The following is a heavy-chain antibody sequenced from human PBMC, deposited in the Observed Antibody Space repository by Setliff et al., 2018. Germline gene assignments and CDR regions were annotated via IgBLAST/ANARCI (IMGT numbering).Heavy chain of an antibody. D-gene: IGHD4-17*01. CDR3: SRDLQGSGDYVVDY. V-gene: IGHV3-48*01. CDR2: ISSSSSSI. J-gene: IGHJ4*02. Sequence: GSLRLSCAASGFTFSTYSMNWVRQAPGKGLEWVSYISSSSSSIYYANSVEGRFTISRDNAKDSLYLQMNSLRAEDTAVYYCSRDLQGSGDYVVDYWGQGTLVTVSS. CDR1: GFTFSTYS.